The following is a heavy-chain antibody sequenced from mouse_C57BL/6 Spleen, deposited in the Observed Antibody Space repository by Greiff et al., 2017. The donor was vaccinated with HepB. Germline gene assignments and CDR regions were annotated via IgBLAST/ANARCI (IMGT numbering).Heavy chain of an antibody. Sequence: QVQLKESGAELARPGASVKLSCKASGYTFTSYGISWVKQRTGQGLEWIGEIYPISGNTYYNEKFKGKVTLTADKATSTACMELRSLTSEDTAVYFCSSRGGRGEYFDVWGTGTTVTVSS. J-gene: IGHJ1*03. CDR1: GYTFTSYG. CDR3: SSRGGRGEYFDV. D-gene: IGHD1-1*02. CDR2: IYPISGNT. V-gene: IGHV1-81*01.